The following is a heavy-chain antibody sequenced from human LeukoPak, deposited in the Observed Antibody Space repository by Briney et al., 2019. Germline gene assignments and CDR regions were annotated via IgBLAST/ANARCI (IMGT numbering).Heavy chain of an antibody. CDR2: ISAYNGYT. J-gene: IGHJ1*01. Sequence: GASVKVSCTTSGYTFTNYGVSWVRQAPGQGLEWMGWISAYNGYTNYAQKLQVRVTMTTDTSTSTAYMELRSLTSDDTAVYYCARDKAVTTELTQYFQHWGQGTLVTVSS. CDR3: ARDKAVTTELTQYFQH. CDR1: GYTFTNYG. D-gene: IGHD4-11*01. V-gene: IGHV1-18*01.